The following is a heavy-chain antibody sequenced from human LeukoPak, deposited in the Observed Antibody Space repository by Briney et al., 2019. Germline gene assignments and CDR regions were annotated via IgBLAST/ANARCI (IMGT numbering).Heavy chain of an antibody. CDR1: GDSISSYY. CDR3: AREVAFFGKAFDI. V-gene: IGHV4-59*12. Sequence: PSETLSLTCTVSGDSISSYYWSWIRQPPGKGLEWIGYISYSGSTNYNPSPKSRVTISVDTSKNQSSLKLSSVTAADTAVYYCAREVAFFGKAFDIWGQGTMVTVSS. D-gene: IGHD3-3*02. J-gene: IGHJ3*02. CDR2: ISYSGST.